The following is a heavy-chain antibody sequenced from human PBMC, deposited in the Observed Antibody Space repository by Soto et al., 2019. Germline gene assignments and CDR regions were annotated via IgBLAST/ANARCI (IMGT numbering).Heavy chain of an antibody. CDR3: ARGAHHITMIVVVIDRLAFDI. CDR2: IYYSGST. J-gene: IGHJ3*02. Sequence: SETLSLTCTVSGGSISSGGYYWSWIRQHPGKGLEWIGYIYYSGSTYYNPSLKSRVTTSVDTSKNQFSLKLSSVTAADTAVYYCARGAHHITMIVVVIDRLAFDIWGQGTMVTVSS. CDR1: GGSISSGGYY. V-gene: IGHV4-31*03. D-gene: IGHD3-22*01.